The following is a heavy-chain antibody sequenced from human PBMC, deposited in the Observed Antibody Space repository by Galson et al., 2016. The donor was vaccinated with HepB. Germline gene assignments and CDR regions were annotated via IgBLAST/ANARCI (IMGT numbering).Heavy chain of an antibody. V-gene: IGHV3-21*01. Sequence: SLRLSCAASRITFNIYTMNWVRQAPGKGLEWVSSISSSSTSMYYADSVKGRFTISRDNAKNSLHLQMNSLRVEDTAVYYCAISDGYTYGVDYWGQGTLVTVSS. D-gene: IGHD5-18*01. J-gene: IGHJ4*02. CDR2: ISSSSTSM. CDR1: RITFNIYT. CDR3: AISDGYTYGVDY.